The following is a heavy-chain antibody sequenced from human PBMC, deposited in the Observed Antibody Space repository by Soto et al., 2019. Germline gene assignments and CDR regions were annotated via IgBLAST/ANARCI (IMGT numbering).Heavy chain of an antibody. CDR1: WDSVSSNSAG. D-gene: IGHD1-1*01. CDR3: ARGSWDDVSGHYYMDV. V-gene: IGHV6-1*01. CDR2: TYYKSKWYY. J-gene: IGHJ6*03. Sequence: SQTLSRTCDISWDSVSSNSAGWNWIRQPPSRGLEWLGRTYYKSKWYYTYAASVKSRITVSPDTSKNQFSLQLTSVTPEDTAVYYCARGSWDDVSGHYYMDVWDKGTTVTVSS.